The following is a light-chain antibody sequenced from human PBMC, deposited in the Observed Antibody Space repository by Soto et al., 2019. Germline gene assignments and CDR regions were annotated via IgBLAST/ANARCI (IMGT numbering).Light chain of an antibody. CDR2: GAS. CDR1: QGISNE. J-gene: IGKJ1*01. CDR3: LQDYTYPWT. Sequence: IQMTQSAATLSASVGDTVTVTCRASQGISNELGWYQQRPGKAPKVLIYGASNLQSGVPSRFSGSASGTDFTLTISSLQPEDFATYYCLQDYTYPWTFGHGTKWIS. V-gene: IGKV1-6*01.